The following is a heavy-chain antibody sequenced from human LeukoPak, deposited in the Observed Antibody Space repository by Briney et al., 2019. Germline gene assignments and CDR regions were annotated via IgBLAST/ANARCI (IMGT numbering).Heavy chain of an antibody. CDR1: GGSFSGYY. V-gene: IGHV4-34*01. CDR2: INHSGST. Sequence: SETLSLTCAVYGGSFSGYYRSWIRQPPGKGLEWIGEINHSGSTNYNPSLKSRVTISVDTSKNQFSLKLSSVTAADTAVYYCARSPLLMTTVTTTYYYYYGMDVWGQGTTVTVSS. J-gene: IGHJ6*02. CDR3: ARSPLLMTTVTTTYYYYYGMDV. D-gene: IGHD4-17*01.